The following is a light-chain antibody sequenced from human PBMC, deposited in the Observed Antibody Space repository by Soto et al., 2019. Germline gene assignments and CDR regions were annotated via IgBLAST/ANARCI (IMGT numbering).Light chain of an antibody. Sequence: EIVMTQSPATLSVSPGERATLSCRASQSVSSTFARYQQKPGQAPRLLIYGTSARATGIPARFSGNGSGTEFTLTITGLQSEDFAVYYCQQYNNWPAMYTFGQGTKVDIK. CDR2: GTS. J-gene: IGKJ2*01. CDR1: QSVSST. V-gene: IGKV3-15*01. CDR3: QQYNNWPAMYT.